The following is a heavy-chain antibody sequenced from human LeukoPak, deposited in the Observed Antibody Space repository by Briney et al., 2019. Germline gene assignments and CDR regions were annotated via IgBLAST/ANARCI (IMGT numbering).Heavy chain of an antibody. D-gene: IGHD6-13*01. CDR1: GYSFTNYW. CDR2: IYPRDSDI. V-gene: IGHV5-51*01. J-gene: IGHJ4*02. Sequence: GESLKISCKTSGYSFTNYWIAWVRQMPGKGLEYMGIIYPRDSDIRYNPSFRSQVTISADKSISTAYLQWTSLKASDTAMYFCARPPHTSSWCFFDFWGQGTLVTVSS. CDR3: ARPPHTSSWCFFDF.